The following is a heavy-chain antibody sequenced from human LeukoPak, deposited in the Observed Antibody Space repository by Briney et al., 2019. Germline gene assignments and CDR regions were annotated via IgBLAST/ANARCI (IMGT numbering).Heavy chain of an antibody. CDR1: GGTFRSYA. CDR2: IIPIFGTA. CDR3: ARFPGTMVRGARDDY. D-gene: IGHD3-10*01. J-gene: IGHJ4*02. Sequence: SLKVSCKASGGTFRSYAISWVRQAPGQRLEWMGGIIPIFGTANYAQKFQGRVTITADESTSTAYMELSSLRSEDTAVYYCARFPGTMVRGARDDYWGQGTLVTVSS. V-gene: IGHV1-69*13.